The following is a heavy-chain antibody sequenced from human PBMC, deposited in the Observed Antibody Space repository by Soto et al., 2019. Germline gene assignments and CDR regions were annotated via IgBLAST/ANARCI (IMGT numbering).Heavy chain of an antibody. CDR1: GFTFSSYV. CDR3: AKDHGDIVVVVAATGIYLDY. Sequence: QVQLVESGGGVVQPGRSLRLSCAASGFTFSSYVMHWVRQAPGKGLEWVAVISYDGSNKYYADSVKGRFTISRDNSKNTLYLQMNSLRAEDTAVYYCAKDHGDIVVVVAATGIYLDYWGQGTLVTVSS. V-gene: IGHV3-30*18. J-gene: IGHJ4*02. CDR2: ISYDGSNK. D-gene: IGHD2-15*01.